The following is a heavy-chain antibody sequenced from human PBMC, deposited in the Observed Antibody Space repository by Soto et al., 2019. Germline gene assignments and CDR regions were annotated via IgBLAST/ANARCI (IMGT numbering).Heavy chain of an antibody. CDR2: IYSGGST. J-gene: IGHJ4*02. V-gene: IGHV3-53*01. CDR1: GFTVSSNQ. Sequence: EVQMVESGGGLIQPGGSLRLSCAASGFTVSSNQMNWVRQAPGKGLEWVSGIYSGGSTAYADSVKGRFTISRDNSGNTLYLQLNDLRVEDTAVYYCARRYCCGGSCYSFDFWGQGTLVTVSS. CDR3: ARRYCCGGSCYSFDF. D-gene: IGHD2-15*01.